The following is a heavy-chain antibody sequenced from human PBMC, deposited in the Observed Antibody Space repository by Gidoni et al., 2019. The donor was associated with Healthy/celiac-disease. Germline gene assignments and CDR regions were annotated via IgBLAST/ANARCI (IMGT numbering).Heavy chain of an antibody. Sequence: QVQLQESGPGLVKPSGTLSLTCAVSGGSISSSNWWSLVRQPPGKGLEWIGEIYHSGSTNYNPSLKSRVTISVDKSKNQFSLKLSSVTAADTAVYYCASLRTVKIIVDAFYIWGQGTMVTVSS. J-gene: IGHJ3*02. CDR2: IYHSGST. CDR1: GGSISSSNW. D-gene: IGHD4-4*01. V-gene: IGHV4-4*02. CDR3: ASLRTVKIIVDAFYI.